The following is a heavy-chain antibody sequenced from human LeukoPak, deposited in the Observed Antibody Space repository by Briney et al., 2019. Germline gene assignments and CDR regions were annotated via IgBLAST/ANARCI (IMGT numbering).Heavy chain of an antibody. V-gene: IGHV3-7*01. J-gene: IGHJ4*02. Sequence: PGGSLRLSCAASGFTFSNYWMCWVRQAPGKGLEWVANIKGDGSEKYYVDSVKGRFTISRDNAKNSLYLQMDTLRVDDTAVCYCVRDLSRSSRTYSPPYFDYWGQGTLVTVSS. CDR1: GFTFSNYW. CDR3: VRDLSRSSRTYSPPYFDY. D-gene: IGHD1-26*01. CDR2: IKGDGSEK.